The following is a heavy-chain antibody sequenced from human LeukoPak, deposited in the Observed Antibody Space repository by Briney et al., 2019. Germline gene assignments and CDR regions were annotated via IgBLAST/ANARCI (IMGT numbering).Heavy chain of an antibody. J-gene: IGHJ4*02. V-gene: IGHV1-2*02. CDR3: ARDLSFYGSGSFYFGS. CDR1: VYTFTGFY. CDR2: INPNSGGT. Sequence: ASVKVSFKASVYTFTGFYIHWLRQAPGQGLEWMGWINPNSGGTDYAQKFQGRVTMTRDTSISAAYMELIRLQSDDTAVYYCARDLSFYGSGSFYFGSWGQGTLVTVSS. D-gene: IGHD3-10*01.